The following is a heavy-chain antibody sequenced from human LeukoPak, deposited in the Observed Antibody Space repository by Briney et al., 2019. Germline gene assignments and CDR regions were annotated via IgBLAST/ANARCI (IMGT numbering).Heavy chain of an antibody. CDR1: GFTFSSYS. D-gene: IGHD3-10*01. J-gene: IGHJ4*02. V-gene: IGHV3-21*01. Sequence: PGGSLRLSCAASGFTFSSYSMNWVRQAPGKGLEWVSSISSSSSYIYYADSVKGRFTISRDNAKNSLYLQMNSLRAEDTAVYYCARDEKDLLWFGESDYDYWGQGTLVTVSS. CDR2: ISSSSSYI. CDR3: ARDEKDLLWFGESDYDY.